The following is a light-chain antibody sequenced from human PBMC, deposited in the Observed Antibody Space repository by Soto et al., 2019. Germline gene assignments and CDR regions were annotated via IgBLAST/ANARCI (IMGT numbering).Light chain of an antibody. J-gene: IGKJ5*01. CDR2: AAS. Sequence: EIVLTQSPATLSLSPGERATLSCRASQSVSSSLAWYQQKPGQAPRLLIYAASNRATGIPARFSGSGSGTDFTLTISSLEPEDFAFYYCQQRGNWPITFGQGTRLEIK. CDR1: QSVSSS. V-gene: IGKV3-11*01. CDR3: QQRGNWPIT.